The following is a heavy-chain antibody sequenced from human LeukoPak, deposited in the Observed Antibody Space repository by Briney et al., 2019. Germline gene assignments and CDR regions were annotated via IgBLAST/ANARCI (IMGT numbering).Heavy chain of an antibody. V-gene: IGHV4-4*07. D-gene: IGHD3-10*01. CDR3: ARLPYYYGSGSANGWFDP. CDR2: IYTSGST. Sequence: SETLSLTCTVSGGSISSYYWSWIRQPAGKGLEWIGRIYTSGSTNYNPSLKSRVTMSVDTSKNQFSLKLSSVTAADTAVYYCARLPYYYGSGSANGWFDPWGQGTLVTVSS. CDR1: GGSISSYY. J-gene: IGHJ5*02.